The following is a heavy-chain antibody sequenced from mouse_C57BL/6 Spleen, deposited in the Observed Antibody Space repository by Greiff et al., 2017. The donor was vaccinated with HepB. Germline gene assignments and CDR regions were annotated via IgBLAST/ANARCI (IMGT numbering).Heavy chain of an antibody. CDR2: INPSTGGT. J-gene: IGHJ4*01. CDR3: ARSSIYYDYGYAMDY. CDR1: GYSFTGYY. D-gene: IGHD2-4*01. V-gene: IGHV1-42*01. Sequence: VHVKQSGPELVKPGASVKISCKASGYSFTGYYMNWVKQSPEKSLEWIGEINPSTGGTTYNQKFKAKATLTVDKSSSTAYMQLKSLTSEDSAVYYCARSSIYYDYGYAMDYWGQGTSVTVSS.